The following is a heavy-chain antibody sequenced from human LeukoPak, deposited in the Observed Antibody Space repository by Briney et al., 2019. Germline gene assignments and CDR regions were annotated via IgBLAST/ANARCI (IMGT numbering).Heavy chain of an antibody. J-gene: IGHJ4*02. Sequence: QPGGSLRLSCAASGFTFSSHTMNWVRQAPGKGLEWVSYISSSSSTIYYADSVKGRFTISRDDAKNSLFLQMNSLRDEDTAVYYCARDCSGGSCSYVDYWGQGTLVTVSS. V-gene: IGHV3-48*02. CDR1: GFTFSSHT. D-gene: IGHD2-15*01. CDR2: ISSSSSTI. CDR3: ARDCSGGSCSYVDY.